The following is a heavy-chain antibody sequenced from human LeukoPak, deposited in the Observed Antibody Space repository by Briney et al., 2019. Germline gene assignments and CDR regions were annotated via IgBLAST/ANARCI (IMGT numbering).Heavy chain of an antibody. CDR1: GGSISSYY. Sequence: SETLSLTCTVSGGSISSYYWSWIRQPPGKGLEWIGYIYYSGSTNYNPSLKSRVTISVDTSKNQFSLKLSSVTAAGTAVYYCARGWTYSSSWEYWGQGTLVTVSS. CDR2: IYYSGST. V-gene: IGHV4-59*01. J-gene: IGHJ4*02. CDR3: ARGWTYSSSWEY. D-gene: IGHD6-13*01.